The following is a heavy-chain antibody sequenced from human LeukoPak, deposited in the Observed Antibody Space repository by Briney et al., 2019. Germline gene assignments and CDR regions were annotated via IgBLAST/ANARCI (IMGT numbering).Heavy chain of an antibody. CDR2: ISADGGST. J-gene: IGHJ4*02. CDR1: GINFADYA. V-gene: IGHV3-43*02. CDR3: AKESGKFDY. Sequence: GGSLRLYCVVPGINFADYAMHWVRQPPGKGLEWVSLISADGGSTFSADSVKGRFSISRDNSKNSLYLQMNSLRSEDTAMYYCAKESGKFDYWGQGTLVAVSS.